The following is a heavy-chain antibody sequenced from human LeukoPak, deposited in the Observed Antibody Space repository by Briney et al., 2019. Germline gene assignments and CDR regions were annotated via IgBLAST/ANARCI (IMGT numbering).Heavy chain of an antibody. D-gene: IGHD6-13*01. CDR3: ARGSIAAAGDAFDI. CDR1: GGSISSYY. J-gene: IGHJ3*02. Sequence: SETLSLTCTVSGGSISSYYWSWIRQPAGKGLEWIGRIYTSGSTNYNPSLKSRVTMSVDTSKNQFSLKLSSVTAADTAVYYCARGSIAAAGDAFDIWGQGTMVTVSS. V-gene: IGHV4-4*07. CDR2: IYTSGST.